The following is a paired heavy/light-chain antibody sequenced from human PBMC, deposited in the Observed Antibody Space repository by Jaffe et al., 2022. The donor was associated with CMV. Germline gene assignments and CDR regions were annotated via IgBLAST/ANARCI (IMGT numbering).Light chain of an antibody. J-gene: IGKJ4*01. CDR2: WAS. Sequence: DIVMTQSPDSLAVSLGERATINCRSSQTVLYRTNNKNYLAWYQQKPGQPPKLLISWASTRESGVPDRFSGSGSGTDFTLTISSLQAEDAAAYYCQQYYSAPLTFGGGTRVEIK. CDR3: QQYYSAPLT. V-gene: IGKV4-1*01. CDR1: QTVLYRTNNKNY.
Heavy chain of an antibody. Sequence: VQLVESGGGLVQPGRSLRLSCTASGFTFGDYAVNWVRQAPGKGLEWLGFIRSKTSGGTTAYAASVEGRFTISRDDSQNIAYLQMNSLKTEDTAMFYCATSPGRGYYDPNGYYFLDYWGRRTLVTVSS. D-gene: IGHD3-22*01. CDR2: IRSKTSGGTT. CDR1: GFTFGDYA. J-gene: IGHJ4*02. CDR3: ATSPGRGYYDPNGYYFLDY. V-gene: IGHV3-49*04.